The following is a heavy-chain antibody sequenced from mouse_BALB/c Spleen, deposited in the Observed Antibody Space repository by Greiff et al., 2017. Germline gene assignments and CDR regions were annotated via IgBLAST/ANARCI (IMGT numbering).Heavy chain of an antibody. J-gene: IGHJ1*01. CDR3: ASVGDDGYSYFEV. Sequence: VQLKESGPGLVKPSQSLSLTCSVTGYSITSGYYWNWIRQFPGNKLEWMGYISYDGSNNYNPSLKNRISITRDTSKNQFFLKLNSVTTEDTATYYCASVGDDGYSYFEVWGAGATVTVSS. CDR1: GYSITSGYY. D-gene: IGHD1-1*01. CDR2: ISYDGSN. V-gene: IGHV3-6*02.